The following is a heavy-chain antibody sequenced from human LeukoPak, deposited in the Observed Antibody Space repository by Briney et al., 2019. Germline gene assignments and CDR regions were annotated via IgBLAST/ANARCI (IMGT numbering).Heavy chain of an antibody. V-gene: IGHV3-21*01. CDR3: ARDRKGYCSSTSCLNWFDP. D-gene: IGHD2-2*01. CDR2: ISSSSSYI. CDR1: GFTFSSYS. J-gene: IGHJ5*02. Sequence: PGGSLRLYCAASGFTFSSYSMNWVRQAPGKGLEWVSSISSSSSYIYYADSVKGRFTISRDNAKNSLYLQMNSLRGEDTAVYYCARDRKGYCSSTSCLNWFDPWGQGTLVTVSS.